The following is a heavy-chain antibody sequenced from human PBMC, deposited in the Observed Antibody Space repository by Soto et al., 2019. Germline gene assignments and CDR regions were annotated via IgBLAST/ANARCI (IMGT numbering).Heavy chain of an antibody. J-gene: IGHJ5*02. CDR3: ARDRVVVVPAAPEVWFDP. CDR2: IKQDGSEK. CDR1: GFTFSSYW. Sequence: EVQLVESGGGLVQPGGSLRLSCAASGFTFSSYWMSWVRQAPGKGLEWVANIKQDGSEKYYVDSVKGRFTISRDNAKNSLYLQMNSLRAEDTAVYYCARDRVVVVPAAPEVWFDPWGQGTLVTVSS. V-gene: IGHV3-7*01. D-gene: IGHD2-2*01.